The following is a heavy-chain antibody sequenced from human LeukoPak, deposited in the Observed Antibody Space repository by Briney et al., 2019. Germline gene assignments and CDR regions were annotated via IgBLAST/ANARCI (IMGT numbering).Heavy chain of an antibody. Sequence: SETLSLTCTVSGGSISSSSYYWGWIRQPPGTGLEWIGSTYYSGSTYYNPSLKSRVTISVDTSKNQFSLKLSSVTAADTAVYYCARDRGWDGSFDYWGQGTLVTVSS. J-gene: IGHJ4*02. V-gene: IGHV4-39*02. D-gene: IGHD3-10*01. CDR2: TYYSGST. CDR3: ARDRGWDGSFDY. CDR1: GGSISSSSYY.